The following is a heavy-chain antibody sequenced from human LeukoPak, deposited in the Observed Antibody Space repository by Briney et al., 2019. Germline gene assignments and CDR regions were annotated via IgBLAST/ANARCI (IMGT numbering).Heavy chain of an antibody. D-gene: IGHD3-3*01. CDR1: GFTFSSYA. Sequence: QPGRSLRLSCAASGFTFSSYAMHWVRQAPGKGLEWVAVISYDGSNKYYADSVKGRFTISRDNSKNTLYLQMNSLRAEDTAVYYCARDGFLEWYFDDWGQGTLVTVSS. CDR2: ISYDGSNK. V-gene: IGHV3-30-3*01. J-gene: IGHJ4*02. CDR3: ARDGFLEWYFDD.